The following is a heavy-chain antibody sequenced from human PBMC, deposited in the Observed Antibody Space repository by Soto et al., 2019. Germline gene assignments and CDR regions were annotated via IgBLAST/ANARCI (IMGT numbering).Heavy chain of an antibody. Sequence: SETQSLTCTVSGGSISSYYWSWIRQPPGKGLEWIGYIYYSGSTNYNPSLKSRVTISVDTSKNQFSLKLSSVTAADTAVYYCARGYCSGGSCYNYWGQGTLVTVSS. D-gene: IGHD2-15*01. CDR2: IYYSGST. V-gene: IGHV4-59*08. CDR3: ARGYCSGGSCYNY. J-gene: IGHJ4*02. CDR1: GGSISSYY.